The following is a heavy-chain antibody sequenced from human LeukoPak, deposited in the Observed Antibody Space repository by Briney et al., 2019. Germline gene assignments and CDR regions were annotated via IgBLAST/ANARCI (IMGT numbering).Heavy chain of an antibody. CDR3: ARVAPPNPY. J-gene: IGHJ4*02. CDR1: GGSFSGYY. CDR2: INHSGST. Sequence: PSETLSLTCAVYGGSFSGYYWSWIRQPPGKGLEWIGEINHSGSTNYNPSLKGRVTISVDTSKKQFSLKMSSVTAADTAVYYCARVAPPNPYWGQGTLVTVSS. V-gene: IGHV4-34*01.